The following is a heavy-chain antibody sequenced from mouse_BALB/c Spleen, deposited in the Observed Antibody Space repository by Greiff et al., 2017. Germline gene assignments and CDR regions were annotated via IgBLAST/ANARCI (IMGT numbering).Heavy chain of an antibody. J-gene: IGHJ2*01. CDR2: INPGSGGT. CDR1: GYAFTNYL. D-gene: IGHD2-14*01. Sequence: QVQLQQSGAELVRPGTSVKVSCKASGYAFTNYLIEWVKQRPGQGLEWIGVINPGSGGTNYNEKFKGKATLTADKSSSTAYMQLSSLTSDDSAVYFCARDYRFHYFDYWGQGTTLTVSS. CDR3: ARDYRFHYFDY. V-gene: IGHV1-54*01.